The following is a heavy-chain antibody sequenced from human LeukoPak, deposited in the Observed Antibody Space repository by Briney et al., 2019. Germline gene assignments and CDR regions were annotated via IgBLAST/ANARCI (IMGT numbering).Heavy chain of an antibody. CDR2: ISGSGSTI. CDR1: GFIFSDYY. Sequence: GGSLRLSCAASGFIFSDYYMGWIRQAPGKGLEWVSYISGSGSTIFYADSVKGRFTISRDNAKNSLYLQMDSLRAEDTAVYYCARVGIAATYYMDVWGKGTTVTVSS. CDR3: ARVGIAATYYMDV. D-gene: IGHD6-13*01. V-gene: IGHV3-11*01. J-gene: IGHJ6*03.